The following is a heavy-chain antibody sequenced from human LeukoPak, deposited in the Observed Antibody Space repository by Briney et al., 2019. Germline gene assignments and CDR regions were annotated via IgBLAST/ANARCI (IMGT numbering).Heavy chain of an antibody. CDR1: GFTFTNYG. Sequence: GGALRLSCSASGFTFTNYGMSWVRQAPGKGLEWVSGLSGSGDGQFYADSVEGRFTISRDIFNNIWYLQMNSLRAEDTAVYYCAKGCQCPSGLSSWFDPRGQGTLVAVSS. J-gene: IGHJ5*02. V-gene: IGHV3-23*01. D-gene: IGHD1-14*01. CDR3: AKGCQCPSGLSSWFDP. CDR2: LSGSGDGQ.